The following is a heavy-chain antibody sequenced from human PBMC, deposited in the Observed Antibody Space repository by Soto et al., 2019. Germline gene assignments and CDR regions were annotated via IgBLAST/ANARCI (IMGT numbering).Heavy chain of an antibody. J-gene: IGHJ6*02. D-gene: IGHD2-8*01. CDR2: IDPSDSYT. V-gene: IGHV5-10-1*01. Sequence: PGESLKISCKGSGYSFTSYWISWVRQMPGKGLEWMGRIDPSDSYTNYSPSFQGHVTISADKSISTAYLQWSSLKASDTAMYYCARWGPMGYCTNGVPPYYYYYGMDVWGQGTTVTVSS. CDR1: GYSFTSYW. CDR3: ARWGPMGYCTNGVPPYYYYYGMDV.